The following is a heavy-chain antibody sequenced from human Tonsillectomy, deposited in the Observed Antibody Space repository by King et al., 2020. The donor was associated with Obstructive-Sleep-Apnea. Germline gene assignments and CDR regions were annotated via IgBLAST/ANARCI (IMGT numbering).Heavy chain of an antibody. J-gene: IGHJ3*02. CDR1: GGSISSSSYY. D-gene: IGHD4-17*01. Sequence: QLQESGPGLVKPSETLSLMCTVSGGSISSSSYYWGWIRQPPGKGLEWIGSIYYTGSTYYNPSLKSRVTISIDTSKNQFSLKLPSVTAADTAVYYCWRPWATVTHSGAFDIWGQGTMVTVSS. CDR3: WRPWATVTHSGAFDI. V-gene: IGHV4-39*07. CDR2: IYYTGST.